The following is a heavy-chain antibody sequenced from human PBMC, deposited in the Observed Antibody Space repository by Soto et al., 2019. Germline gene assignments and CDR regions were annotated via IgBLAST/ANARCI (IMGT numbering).Heavy chain of an antibody. CDR3: ARGVQRVVVS. Sequence: QVPLVQSGAEVKKPGASVKVSCKASGYTFASYDINWVRQATGQGLEWMGWMSPNGNTGYAQEFQGRITMTSDTSVSTAYMELSRLRSGDTAVDYCARGVQRVVVSWGQGTLVTVSS. CDR2: MSPNGNT. V-gene: IGHV1-8*01. CDR1: GYTFASYD. J-gene: IGHJ4*02. D-gene: IGHD2-15*01.